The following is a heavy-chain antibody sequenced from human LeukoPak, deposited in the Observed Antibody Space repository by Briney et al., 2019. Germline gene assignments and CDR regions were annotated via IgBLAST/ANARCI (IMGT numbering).Heavy chain of an antibody. V-gene: IGHV3-53*01. CDR3: AREGHGSGSYWDY. D-gene: IGHD3-10*01. J-gene: IGHJ4*02. CDR2: IYSGGST. Sequence: PGGSLSLSCAASGFPVSSNYMSWVRQAPGKGLEWVSVIYSGGSTYYADSVKGRFTISRDNSKNTLYLQMNSLRAEDTAVYYCAREGHGSGSYWDYWGQGTLVTVSS. CDR1: GFPVSSNY.